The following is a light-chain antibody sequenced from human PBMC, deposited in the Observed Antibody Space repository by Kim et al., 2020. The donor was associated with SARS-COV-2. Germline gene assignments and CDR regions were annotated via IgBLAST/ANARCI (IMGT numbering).Light chain of an antibody. Sequence: SVSPGESAPLSCRACQSVSRILAWYQQNPGQAPRLLIYGASTRATGIPTRFSGSGSGTEFTLTISSLQSEDFAVYHCQQYNNWPYSFGQGTKLEI. CDR2: GAS. J-gene: IGKJ2*01. CDR1: QSVSRI. V-gene: IGKV3-15*01. CDR3: QQYNNWPYS.